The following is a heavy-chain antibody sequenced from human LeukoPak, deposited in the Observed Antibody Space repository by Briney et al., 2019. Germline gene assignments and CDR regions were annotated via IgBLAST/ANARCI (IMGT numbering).Heavy chain of an antibody. J-gene: IGHJ4*02. Sequence: GGSLRLSCAASGFTFSSYSMNWVRQAPGKGLEWVSSISSSSSYIYYADSVKGRFTISRDNAKNSLYLQMNSLRAEDTAVYYCARGGVYGDYFDYWGQGTLVTVSS. CDR2: ISSSSSYI. CDR1: GFTFSSYS. CDR3: ARGGVYGDYFDY. V-gene: IGHV3-21*01. D-gene: IGHD4-17*01.